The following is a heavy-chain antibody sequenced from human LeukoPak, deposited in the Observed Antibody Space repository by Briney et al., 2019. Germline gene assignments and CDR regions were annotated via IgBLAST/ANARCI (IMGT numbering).Heavy chain of an antibody. Sequence: GASVKLSCKASGYTFTSYDINWGRQATGQGLEWMGWMNPNRGNTGYAKNFQGRVTIIRNTSISTAYMELSSLRSEDTAVYYCARGRRTVVTPGYYYYYMDVWGKGTTVTVSS. J-gene: IGHJ6*03. D-gene: IGHD4-23*01. CDR3: ARGRRTVVTPGYYYYYMDV. CDR2: MNPNRGNT. V-gene: IGHV1-8*03. CDR1: GYTFTSYD.